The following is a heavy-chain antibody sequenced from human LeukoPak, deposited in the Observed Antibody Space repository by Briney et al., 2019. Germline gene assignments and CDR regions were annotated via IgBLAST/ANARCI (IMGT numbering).Heavy chain of an antibody. V-gene: IGHV4-39*07. CDR3: ARGPPDCSSTSCYAFDAFDI. J-gene: IGHJ3*02. CDR1: GGSIGSESYY. Sequence: SETLSLTCSVSGGSIGSESYYWGWIRQPPGKGLEWIGNIYNSGSTYYSPSLKSRVTISLDTSRNQFSLKLSSVTAADTAVYYCARGPPDCSSTSCYAFDAFDIWGQGTMVTVSS. D-gene: IGHD2-2*01. CDR2: IYNSGST.